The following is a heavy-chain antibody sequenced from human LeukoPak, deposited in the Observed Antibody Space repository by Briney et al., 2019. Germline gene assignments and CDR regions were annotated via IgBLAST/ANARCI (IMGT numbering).Heavy chain of an antibody. CDR2: INPNSGGT. CDR3: AGYYGSGRGGYYYYGMDV. CDR1: GYTFTGYY. D-gene: IGHD3-10*01. J-gene: IGHJ6*02. Sequence: GASVKVSCKASGYTFTGYYMHWVRQAPGQGLEWTGWINPNSGGTNYAQKFQGRVTMTRDTSISTAYMELSRLRSDDTAVYYCAGYYGSGRGGYYYYGMDVWGQGTTVTVSS. V-gene: IGHV1-2*02.